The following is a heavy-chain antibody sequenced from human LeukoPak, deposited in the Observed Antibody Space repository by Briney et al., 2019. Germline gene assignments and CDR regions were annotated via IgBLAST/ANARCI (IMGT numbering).Heavy chain of an antibody. Sequence: SGTLSLTCAVSGGSISSSNWWSWVRQPPGKGLEWIGEVYHSGTTNYNLSLKSRVTISVDKSKNQFSLRLNSVTAADTAIYYCARGGSMIRGAIGAFDMWGQGTMVTVSS. V-gene: IGHV4-4*02. CDR3: ARGGSMIRGAIGAFDM. J-gene: IGHJ3*02. CDR1: GGSISSSNW. CDR2: VYHSGTT. D-gene: IGHD3-10*01.